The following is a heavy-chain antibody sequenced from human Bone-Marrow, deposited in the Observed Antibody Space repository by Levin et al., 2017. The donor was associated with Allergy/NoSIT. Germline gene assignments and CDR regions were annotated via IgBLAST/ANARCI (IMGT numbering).Heavy chain of an antibody. CDR1: GFSLSNARMG. Sequence: SGPTLVKPTETLTLTCTVSGFSLSNARMGVSWIRQPPGKALEWLAHIFSNDEKSYSTSLKSRLTISKDTSKSQVVLTMTNMDPVDTATYYCARFYGDYDLYYYYYYMDVWGKGTTVTVSS. CDR2: IFSNDEK. D-gene: IGHD4-17*01. J-gene: IGHJ6*03. CDR3: ARFYGDYDLYYYYYYMDV. V-gene: IGHV2-26*01.